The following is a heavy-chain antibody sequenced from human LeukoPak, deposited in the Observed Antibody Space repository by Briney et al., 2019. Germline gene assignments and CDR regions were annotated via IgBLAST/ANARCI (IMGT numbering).Heavy chain of an antibody. Sequence: GGSLRLSCAASGFTFSSYGMHWVRQAPGKGLEWVAVISYDGSNKYYADSVKGRFTISSDNSKNTLYLQMNSLRAEDTAVYYCAKDREHDFWSGYDYYGMDVWGQGTTVTVSS. CDR1: GFTFSSYG. D-gene: IGHD3-3*01. CDR2: ISYDGSNK. J-gene: IGHJ6*02. CDR3: AKDREHDFWSGYDYYGMDV. V-gene: IGHV3-30*18.